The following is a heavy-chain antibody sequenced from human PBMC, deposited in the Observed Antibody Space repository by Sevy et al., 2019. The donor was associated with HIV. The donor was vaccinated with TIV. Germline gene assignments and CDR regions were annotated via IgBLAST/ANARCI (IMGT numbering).Heavy chain of an antibody. CDR1: GFTFSIYS. D-gene: IGHD1-26*01. Sequence: GGSVRLSCAASGFTFSIYSMNWVRQAPGKGLEWVSSITSSSSYKYYADSVKGRFTISRDNAKNSLYLQMNSLRAEDTAVYYCARDRLWELLPFDYWGQGTLVTVSS. V-gene: IGHV3-21*01. CDR3: ARDRLWELLPFDY. J-gene: IGHJ4*02. CDR2: ITSSSSYK.